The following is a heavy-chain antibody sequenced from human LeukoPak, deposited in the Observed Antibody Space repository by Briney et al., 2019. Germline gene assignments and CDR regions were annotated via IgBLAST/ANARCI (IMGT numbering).Heavy chain of an antibody. CDR2: INPSGGST. CDR1: GYTFTSYY. V-gene: IGHV1-46*01. D-gene: IGHD6-13*01. J-gene: IGHJ6*03. CDR3: ARDRSIAAAGTSSMGYYYYMDV. Sequence: ASVKVSCKASGYTFTSYYMHWVRQAPGQGLEWMGIINPSGGSTSYAQKFQGRVTMTRDTSTSTVYMELSSLRSEDTAVYYCARDRSIAAAGTSSMGYYYYMDVWGKGTTVTVSS.